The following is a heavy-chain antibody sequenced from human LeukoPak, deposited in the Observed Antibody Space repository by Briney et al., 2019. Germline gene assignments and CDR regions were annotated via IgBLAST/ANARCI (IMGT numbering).Heavy chain of an antibody. V-gene: IGHV4-39*01. Sequence: SETLSLTCTVSGGSISSSSYYWGWIRQPPGKGLEWIGSIYYSGSTYYNPSLKSRVTISVDTSKNQFSLKLSPVTAADTAVYYCASQLIALAARHFDYWGQGTLVTVSS. J-gene: IGHJ4*02. CDR2: IYYSGST. D-gene: IGHD6-6*01. CDR3: ASQLIALAARHFDY. CDR1: GGSISSSSYY.